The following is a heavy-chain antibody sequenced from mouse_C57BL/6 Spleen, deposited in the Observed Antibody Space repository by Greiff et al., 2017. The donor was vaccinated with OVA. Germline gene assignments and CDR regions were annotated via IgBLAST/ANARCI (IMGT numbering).Heavy chain of an antibody. D-gene: IGHD1-1*01. V-gene: IGHV1-80*01. CDR3: ARSYYYGSRYDGAY. J-gene: IGHJ3*01. Sequence: QVQLKESGAELVKPGASVKISCKASGYAFSSYWMNWVKQRPGKGLEWIGQIYPGDGDTNYNGKFKGKATLTADTSSSTAYMQLSSLTSEDSAVYFCARSYYYGSRYDGAYWGQGTLVTVSA. CDR2: IYPGDGDT. CDR1: GYAFSSYW.